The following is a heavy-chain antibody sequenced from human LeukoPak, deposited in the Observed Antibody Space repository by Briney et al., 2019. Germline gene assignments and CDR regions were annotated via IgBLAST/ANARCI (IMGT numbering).Heavy chain of an antibody. CDR3: ARAAMVRGVHFGY. CDR2: IYHSGST. D-gene: IGHD3-10*01. V-gene: IGHV4-30-2*01. Sequence: PSQTLSLTCAVSGGSISSGGYSWSWIRQPPGKGLEWIGYIYHSGSTYYNPSLKSRVTISVDRSKNQFSLKLSSVTAADTAVYYCARAAMVRGVHFGYWGQGTLVTVSS. J-gene: IGHJ4*02. CDR1: GGSISSGGYS.